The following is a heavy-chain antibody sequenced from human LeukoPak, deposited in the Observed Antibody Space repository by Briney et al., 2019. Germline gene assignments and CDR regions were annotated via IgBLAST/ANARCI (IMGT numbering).Heavy chain of an antibody. J-gene: IGHJ3*02. CDR1: GYTFTGYY. Sequence: GASVKVSCKASGYTFTGYYMHWVRQAPGQGLEWMGWINPNRGGTNYAQKFQGRVTMTRDTSISTAYMELSRLRSDDTAVYYCARNWGSDAFDIWGQGTMVTVSS. CDR2: INPNRGGT. CDR3: ARNWGSDAFDI. D-gene: IGHD7-27*01. V-gene: IGHV1-2*02.